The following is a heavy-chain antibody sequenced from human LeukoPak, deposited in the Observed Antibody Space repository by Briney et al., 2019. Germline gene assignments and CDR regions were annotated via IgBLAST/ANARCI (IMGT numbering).Heavy chain of an antibody. J-gene: IGHJ4*02. CDR2: IYPGDSNI. Sequence: GESLKISCKGSAYIFTSYWIAWVRQMPGKGLKCMGFIYPGDSNIRYSPSFQGQVTISADKSISTAYLQWSSLKASDTAMYYCARRICSNGVCYDDYWGQGTLVAVSS. V-gene: IGHV5-51*01. D-gene: IGHD2-8*01. CDR1: AYIFTSYW. CDR3: ARRICSNGVCYDDY.